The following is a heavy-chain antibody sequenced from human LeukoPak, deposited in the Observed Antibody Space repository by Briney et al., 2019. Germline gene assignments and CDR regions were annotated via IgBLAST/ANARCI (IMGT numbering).Heavy chain of an antibody. V-gene: IGHV4-34*01. J-gene: IGHJ3*02. CDR3: ATRGGSYSAFDI. D-gene: IGHD1-26*01. CDR2: INHSGST. CDR1: GGSFSGYC. Sequence: SETLSLTCAVYGGSFSGYCWSWIRQPPGKGLEWIGEINHSGSTNYNPSLKSRVTISVDTSKNQFSLKLSSVTAADTAVYYCATRGGSYSAFDIWGQGTMVTVSS.